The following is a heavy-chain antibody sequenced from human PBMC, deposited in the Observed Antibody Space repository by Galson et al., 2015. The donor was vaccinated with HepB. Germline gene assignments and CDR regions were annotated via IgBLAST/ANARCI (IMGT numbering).Heavy chain of an antibody. CDR3: ARGRRVRQGAYYYYYYMDV. CDR2: INHSGST. CDR1: GGSFSGYY. D-gene: IGHD3-10*01. V-gene: IGHV4-34*01. J-gene: IGHJ6*03. Sequence: TLSLTCAVYGGSFSGYYWSWIRQPPGKGLEWIGEINHSGSTNYNPSLKSRVTISVDTSKNQFSLKLSSVTAADTAVYYCARGRRVRQGAYYYYYYMDVWGKGTTVTVSS.